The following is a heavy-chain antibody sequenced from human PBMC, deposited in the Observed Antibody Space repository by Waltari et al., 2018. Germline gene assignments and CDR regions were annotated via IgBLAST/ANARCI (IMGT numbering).Heavy chain of an antibody. D-gene: IGHD3-16*01. CDR2: IKQDGSDK. CDR3: ARDGGGGSFQL. Sequence: EVQLVESGGGLVQPGGSLRLSCAAPGFTFSMYWMTWVRQAPGKGLETVANIKQDGSDKYYVASVKGRFTVSKDNAKNSLYLQMHSLRAEDTGVYYCARDGGGGSFQLWGQGTLVTVSS. J-gene: IGHJ1*01. V-gene: IGHV3-7*01. CDR1: GFTFSMYW.